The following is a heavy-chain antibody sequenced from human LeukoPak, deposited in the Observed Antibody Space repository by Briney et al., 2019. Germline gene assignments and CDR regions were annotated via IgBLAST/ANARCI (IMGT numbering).Heavy chain of an antibody. Sequence: SETLSLTSAVYGGSFSGYYWSWIRQPPGKGLEWIGEINHSGSTNYNPSLKSRVTISVDTSKNQFSLKLSSVTAADTAVYYCVSRNGKYYYGMDVWGQGTTVTVSS. V-gene: IGHV4-34*01. D-gene: IGHD1-1*01. J-gene: IGHJ6*02. CDR3: VSRNGKYYYGMDV. CDR2: INHSGST. CDR1: GGSFSGYY.